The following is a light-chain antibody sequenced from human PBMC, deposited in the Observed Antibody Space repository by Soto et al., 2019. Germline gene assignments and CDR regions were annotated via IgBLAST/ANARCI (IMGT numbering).Light chain of an antibody. CDR2: DVS. V-gene: IGLV2-14*01. J-gene: IGLJ2*01. CDR3: SSYTSSSFPHVV. Sequence: QSALTQPASVSGSPGQSITISCTGTSSDVGGYNYVSWYQQHPGKAPKLMIYDVSNRPSGVSNRFSGSKSDNTASLTISGLQAEDEADYYCSSYTSSSFPHVVFGGGTKLTVL. CDR1: SSDVGGYNY.